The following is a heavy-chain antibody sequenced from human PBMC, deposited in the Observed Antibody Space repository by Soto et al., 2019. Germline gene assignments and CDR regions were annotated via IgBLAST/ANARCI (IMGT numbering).Heavy chain of an antibody. CDR3: AKDVTSYGPRGYSSIWYGGCDL. CDR1: GFTFTSHV. Sequence: EVQLLESGGGLVQPGGSLRLSCATSGFTFTSHVISWVRQAPGKGLEWVSAASARNTNTYYADSVRGRFTISRDNAKSTVQLQLDSLRVEDTAVYPCAKDVTSYGPRGYSSIWYGGCDLWGQGTLVVGSS. CDR2: ASARNTNT. J-gene: IGHJ5*02. D-gene: IGHD6-13*01. V-gene: IGHV3-23*01.